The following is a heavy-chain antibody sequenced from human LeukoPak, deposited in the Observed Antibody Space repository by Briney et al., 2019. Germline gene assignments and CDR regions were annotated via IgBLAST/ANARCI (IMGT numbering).Heavy chain of an antibody. J-gene: IGHJ4*02. CDR3: ARRSKQSAAPRDYFEY. D-gene: IGHD6-13*01. CDR1: GYIFTNYW. V-gene: IGHV5-51*01. CDR2: IYPDDSDT. Sequence: GESLKISCKGSGYIFTNYWIGWVRQMPGKGLEWMGIIYPDDSDTRYSPSFQGQVTISADKSITTAYLQWSSLKASDTAMYYCARRSKQSAAPRDYFEYWGQGTLVTVSS.